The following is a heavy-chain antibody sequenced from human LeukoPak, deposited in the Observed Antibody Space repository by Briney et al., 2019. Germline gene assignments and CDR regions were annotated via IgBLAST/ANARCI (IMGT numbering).Heavy chain of an antibody. D-gene: IGHD3-16*01. CDR2: IRSKVNSYAT. V-gene: IGHV3-73*01. CDR3: ARGTGGEVWD. Sequence: PGGSLKLSCAASGFAFSGAAVHWVRQASGKGLEWVGRIRSKVNSYATAYAASVKGRFTISRDDSKNTAYLQMNSLRAEDTAVYYCARGTGGEVWDWGQGTLVTVSS. J-gene: IGHJ4*02. CDR1: GFAFSGAA.